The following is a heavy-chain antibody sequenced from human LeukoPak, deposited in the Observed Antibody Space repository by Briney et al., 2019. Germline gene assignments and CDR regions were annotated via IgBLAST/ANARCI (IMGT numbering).Heavy chain of an antibody. CDR2: ISSSGSTI. V-gene: IGHV3-11*01. Sequence: PGGSLRLSCAASGFTFSDYYMSWIRQAPGKGLEWVSYISSSGSTIYYADSVKGLTISRDNAKNSLYLQMNSLRAEDTAVYYCAKVGRGSSSTFDYWGQGTLVTVSS. CDR1: GFTFSDYY. D-gene: IGHD3-10*01. CDR3: AKVGRGSSSTFDY. J-gene: IGHJ4*02.